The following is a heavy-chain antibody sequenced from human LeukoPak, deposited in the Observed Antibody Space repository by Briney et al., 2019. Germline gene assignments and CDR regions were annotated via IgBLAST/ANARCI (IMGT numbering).Heavy chain of an antibody. Sequence: PGGSLRLSCAASGFIFSTYTMNWVRQAPGKGLEWVSAISGSGGSTYYADSVKGRFTISRDNSKNTLYLQMNSLRAEDTAVYYCAKSGGYNYYYYMDVWGKGTTVTVSS. CDR2: ISGSGGST. V-gene: IGHV3-23*01. CDR1: GFIFSTYT. CDR3: AKSGGYNYYYYMDV. J-gene: IGHJ6*03. D-gene: IGHD3-22*01.